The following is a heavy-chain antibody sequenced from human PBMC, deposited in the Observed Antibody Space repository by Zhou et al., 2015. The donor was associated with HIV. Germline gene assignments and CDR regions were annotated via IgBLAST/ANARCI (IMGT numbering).Heavy chain of an antibody. CDR2: INPNSGGT. CDR1: GYTFTGYY. D-gene: IGHD3-22*01. V-gene: IGHV1-2*02. CDR3: ARNHYDSSGYPRVQH. Sequence: QVQLVQSGGEVKKPGASVKVSCKASGYTFTGYYLHWVRQAPGQGLEWMGWINPNSGGTKYAQKFQGRVTMTRDTSISTAYMDLSRLTFDDTAVYYCARNHYDSSGYPRVQHWGQGTLVTVSS. J-gene: IGHJ1*01.